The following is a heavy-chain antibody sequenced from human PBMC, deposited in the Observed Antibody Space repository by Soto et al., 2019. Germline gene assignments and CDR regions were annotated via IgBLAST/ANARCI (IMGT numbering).Heavy chain of an antibody. CDR1: GFTFSSYD. CDR3: ARVGHYGDYLAFDI. Sequence: GGSLRLSCAASGFTFSSYDMHWVRQATGKGLEWVSAIGTAGDTYYPGSVKVRFTISRENAKNSLYLQMNSLRAEDTAVYYCARVGHYGDYLAFDIWGQGTMVTVSS. V-gene: IGHV3-13*01. J-gene: IGHJ3*02. CDR2: IGTAGDT. D-gene: IGHD4-17*01.